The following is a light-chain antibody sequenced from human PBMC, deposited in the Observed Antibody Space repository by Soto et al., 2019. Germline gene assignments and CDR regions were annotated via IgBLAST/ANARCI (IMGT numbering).Light chain of an antibody. CDR1: SSNIGAGYD. V-gene: IGLV1-40*01. CDR3: QSYDSSLSGHVV. CDR2: GNS. J-gene: IGLJ2*01. Sequence: QSVLTQPPSVSGAPGQRVTISCTGSSSNIGAGYDVHWYQQLPGTDPKLLIYGNSNRPSGVPDRFSGSKSGTSASLAITGLQAEDEADYYCQSYDSSLSGHVVFGGGTKVTVL.